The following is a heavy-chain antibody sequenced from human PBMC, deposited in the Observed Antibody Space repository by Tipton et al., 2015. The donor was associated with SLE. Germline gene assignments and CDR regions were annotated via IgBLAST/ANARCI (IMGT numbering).Heavy chain of an antibody. V-gene: IGHV1-2*06. CDR2: INPNSGGT. CDR1: GYTFTGYY. D-gene: IGHD7-27*01. Sequence: QLVQSGAEVKKPGASVKVSCKASGYTFTGYYMHWVRQAPGQGLEWMGRINPNSGGTNYVQKFQGRVTMTRDTSISTAYMELSRLRSDDTAVYYCARDRGKLGMDLYYWGQGTLVTVSS. J-gene: IGHJ4*02. CDR3: ARDRGKLGMDLYY.